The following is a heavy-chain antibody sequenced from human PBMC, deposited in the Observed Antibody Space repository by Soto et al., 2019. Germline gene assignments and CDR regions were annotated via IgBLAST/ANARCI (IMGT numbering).Heavy chain of an antibody. CDR3: ASILGTIFGVAPYLDY. CDR2: IAYDGNTQ. V-gene: IGHV3-30-3*01. D-gene: IGHD3-3*01. CDR1: GFIFSGYA. J-gene: IGHJ4*02. Sequence: PGGSLRLSCAASGFIFSGYAMHWVRQAPGKGLEWVAVIAYDGNTQYYADSVKGRFTVSRDNSNNMLYVQMNNLRDEDTAMYYCASILGTIFGVAPYLDYWGQGTLVTVSS.